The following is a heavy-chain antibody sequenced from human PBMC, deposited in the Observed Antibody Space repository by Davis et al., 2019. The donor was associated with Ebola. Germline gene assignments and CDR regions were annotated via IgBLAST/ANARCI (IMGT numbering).Heavy chain of an antibody. Sequence: AASVKVSCKASGYTFTSYGISWVRQAPGQGLEWMGGIIPIFGTANYAQKFQGRVTITADESTSTAYMELSSLRSEDTAVYYCARDLGEIVLRGWFDPWGQGTLVTVSS. CDR3: ARDLGEIVLRGWFDP. CDR2: IIPIFGTA. J-gene: IGHJ5*02. V-gene: IGHV1-69*13. CDR1: GYTFTSYG. D-gene: IGHD3-10*01.